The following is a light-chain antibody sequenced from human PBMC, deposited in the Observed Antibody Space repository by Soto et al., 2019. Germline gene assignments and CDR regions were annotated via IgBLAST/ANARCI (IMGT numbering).Light chain of an antibody. CDR2: EVK. CDR1: SSDVGAYNY. CDR3: SSYTTNSTGGYV. V-gene: IGLV2-14*01. J-gene: IGLJ1*01. Sequence: QSVLTQPASVSGSPGQSITISCTGTSSDVGAYNYVSWYQQYPGKAPKLMIYEVKNRPSGVSNRFSGSRSGSTASLTISGLQAEDEADYYSSSYTTNSTGGYVFGTGTKLTVL.